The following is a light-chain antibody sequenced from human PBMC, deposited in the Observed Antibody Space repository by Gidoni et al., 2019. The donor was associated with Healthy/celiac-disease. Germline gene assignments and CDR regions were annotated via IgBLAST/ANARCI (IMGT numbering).Light chain of an antibody. CDR2: DAS. V-gene: IGKV3-11*01. J-gene: IGKJ3*01. Sequence: EIVLTQSPATLSLSPGERATLSCRASQSCSSYLAWYQQKPGQAPRLLIYDASNRATGIPARFSGSGSGTDFALTISSLEPEDFAVYYCQQRSNWPGVTFGPGTKVDIK. CDR3: QQRSNWPGVT. CDR1: QSCSSY.